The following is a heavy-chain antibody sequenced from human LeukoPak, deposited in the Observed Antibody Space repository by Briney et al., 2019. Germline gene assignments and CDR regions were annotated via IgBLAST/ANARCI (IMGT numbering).Heavy chain of an antibody. V-gene: IGHV4-59*01. J-gene: IGHJ6*02. CDR3: ARNVLYGMDV. CDR2: IFYTGST. D-gene: IGHD3-16*01. CDR1: GGSISPDY. Sequence: SETLSLTCSVSGGSISPDYWSWIRQPPGKGLEWIGYIFYTGSTNYNPSLKSRVTISVDTSKNQFSLKLCSVTAADTAVYYCARNVLYGMDVWGQGTTVTVSS.